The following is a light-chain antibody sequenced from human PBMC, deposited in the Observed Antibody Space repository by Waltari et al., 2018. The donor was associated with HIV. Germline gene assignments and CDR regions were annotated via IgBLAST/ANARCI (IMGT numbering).Light chain of an antibody. Sequence: SILTQPPSVSGAPGQWVTISCIGNTSNIGAGYDVHWYRQVPGPAPKLVLFGDTIRPSGIPDRFSGSKSGNSASLDITGLQAEDEADYYCQAHDTIRRAYVFGPGTTVIV. J-gene: IGLJ1*01. CDR2: GDT. CDR1: TSNIGAGYD. V-gene: IGLV1-40*01. CDR3: QAHDTIRRAYV.